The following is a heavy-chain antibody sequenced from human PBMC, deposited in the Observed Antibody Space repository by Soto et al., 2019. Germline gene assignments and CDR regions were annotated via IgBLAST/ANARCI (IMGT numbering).Heavy chain of an antibody. CDR3: ARDRFADYYYYGMDV. J-gene: IGHJ6*02. CDR1: GGSISSGGYY. V-gene: IGHV4-31*03. D-gene: IGHD2-21*01. CDR2: IYYSGST. Sequence: QVQLQESGPGLVKPSQTLSLTCTVSGGSISSGGYYWSWIRQHPGKGLEWIWYIYYSGSTYYNPSLKSRVTISVDTSKNQFSLKLSSVTAADTAVYYCARDRFADYYYYGMDVWGQGTTVTVSS.